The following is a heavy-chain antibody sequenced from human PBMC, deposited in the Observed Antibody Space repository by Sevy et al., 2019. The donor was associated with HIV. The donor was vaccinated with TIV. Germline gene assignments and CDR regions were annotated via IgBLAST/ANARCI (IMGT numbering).Heavy chain of an antibody. CDR2: ISYDGSDT. CDR3: ARPRANYVDHYFFYAMDV. CDR1: GFAFSNYYA. Sequence: GGSLRLSCAASGFAFSNYYAMHWVRQAPGKGLEWVALISYDGSDTYYADSEKGRFTVSRDNFKNTLFLQMNSLTTEDTAVYYCARPRANYVDHYFFYAMDVWGQGTTVTVSS. V-gene: IGHV3-30-3*01. J-gene: IGHJ6*02. D-gene: IGHD4-17*01.